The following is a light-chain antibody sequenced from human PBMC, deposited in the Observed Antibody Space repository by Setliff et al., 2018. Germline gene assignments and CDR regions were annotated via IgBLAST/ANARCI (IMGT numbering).Light chain of an antibody. J-gene: IGLJ1*01. CDR2: EAS. V-gene: IGLV2-8*01. CDR3: SSYAGSNTPYV. CDR1: SSDVGGYNY. Sequence: QSALTQPPSASGSPGQSVTISCTGTSSDVGGYNYVSWYQQHPGKAPKLMIYEASKRPSGVPDRFSGSKSGNTASLTVSGLQAEDEADYYCSSYAGSNTPYVFGTGTKVTV.